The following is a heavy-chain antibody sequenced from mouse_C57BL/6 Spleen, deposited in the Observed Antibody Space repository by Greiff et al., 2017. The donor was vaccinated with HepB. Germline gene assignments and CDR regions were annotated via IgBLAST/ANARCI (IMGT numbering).Heavy chain of an antibody. CDR2: INPSSGYT. CDR3: ARGTMVTTDAMDY. V-gene: IGHV1-7*01. CDR1: GYTFTSYW. D-gene: IGHD2-2*01. J-gene: IGHJ4*01. Sequence: VQLQQSGAELAKPGASVKLSCKASGYTFTSYWMHWVNQRPGQGLEWIGYINPSSGYTKYNQKFKDKATLTADKSSSTAYMQLSSLRYEDSAVYYCARGTMVTTDAMDYWGQGTSVTVSS.